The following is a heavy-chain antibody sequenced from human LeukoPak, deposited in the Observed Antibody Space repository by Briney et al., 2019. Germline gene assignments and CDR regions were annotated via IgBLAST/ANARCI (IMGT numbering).Heavy chain of an antibody. CDR3: TSSYSSSWENWFVP. CDR2: IRSKAYGGTT. CDR1: GFTFGDYA. V-gene: IGHV3-49*04. J-gene: IGHJ5*02. Sequence: GGSLRLSCTASGFTFGDYAMSWVRQAPGKGLEWVGFIRSKAYGGTTEYAASVKGRFTISRDDSKSIAYLQMNSLKTEDTAVYYCTSSYSSSWENWFVPWGQGTLVTVSS. D-gene: IGHD6-13*01.